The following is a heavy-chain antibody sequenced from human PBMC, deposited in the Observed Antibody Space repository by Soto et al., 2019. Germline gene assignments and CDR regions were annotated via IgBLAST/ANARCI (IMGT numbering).Heavy chain of an antibody. D-gene: IGHD6-6*01. V-gene: IGHV4-31*03. Sequence: KTSETLSLTCTVSGGSISSGGYYWSWIRQHPGKGLEWIGYIYYSGSTYYNPSLKSRVTISVDTSKNQFSLKLSSVTAADTAVYYCARDHSSSRIFDYWGQGTLVTVSS. CDR3: ARDHSSSRIFDY. CDR1: GGSISSGGYY. J-gene: IGHJ4*02. CDR2: IYYSGST.